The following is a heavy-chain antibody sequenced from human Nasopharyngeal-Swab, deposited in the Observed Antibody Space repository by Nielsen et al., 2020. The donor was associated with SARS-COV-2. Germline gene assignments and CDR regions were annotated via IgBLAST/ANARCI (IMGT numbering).Heavy chain of an antibody. CDR3: AKDTYYDSSGYFLFGYAFDI. CDR2: ISGSGGST. V-gene: IGHV3-23*01. CDR1: GFTFLLYS. D-gene: IGHD3-22*01. J-gene: IGHJ3*02. Sequence: GGSLRLSCAASGFTFLLYSLPPLPTPQGKGLEWVSAISGSGGSTYYADSVKGRFTISRDNSKNTLYLQMNSLRAEDTAVYYCAKDTYYDSSGYFLFGYAFDIWGQGTMVTVSS.